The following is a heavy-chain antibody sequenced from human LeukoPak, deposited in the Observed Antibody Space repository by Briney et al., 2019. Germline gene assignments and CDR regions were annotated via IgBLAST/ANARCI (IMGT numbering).Heavy chain of an antibody. CDR3: ARSSGYPYFDY. J-gene: IGHJ4*02. CDR1: GFIFSNYA. CDR2: IGYSSSPI. Sequence: AGGSLRLSCAASGFIFSNYAMSWVRQAPGKGLEWVSYIGYSSSPIYYADSVKGRFTISRDNAKSSVYLQMNSLRAEDTAVYYCARSSGYPYFDYWGQGALVTVSS. V-gene: IGHV3-48*01. D-gene: IGHD3-22*01.